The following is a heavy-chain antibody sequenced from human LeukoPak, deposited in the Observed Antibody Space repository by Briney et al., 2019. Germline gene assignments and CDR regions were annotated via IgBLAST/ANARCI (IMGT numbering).Heavy chain of an antibody. CDR3: ARQVGPDY. V-gene: IGHV3-23*01. CDR1: GFTFSSYA. J-gene: IGHJ4*01. Sequence: GGSLRLSCAASGFTFSSYAMSWVRQAPGKGLEWVSAISGSGGSTFYADSVKGRFTISRDNSKNTLYLQMNSLRVEDTALYFCARQVGPDYWGHGTLVTVSS. D-gene: IGHD1-26*01. CDR2: ISGSGGST.